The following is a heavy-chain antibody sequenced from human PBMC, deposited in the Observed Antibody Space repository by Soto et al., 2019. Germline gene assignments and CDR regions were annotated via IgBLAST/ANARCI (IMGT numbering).Heavy chain of an antibody. CDR2: VIPMVGMS. CDR3: ASNYGSGSAHFDC. V-gene: IGHV1-69*02. J-gene: IGHJ4*02. Sequence: QVQLVQSGAEVKKPGSSVKVSCTASGGTFNFYSISWVRQAPGQGLEWVGRVIPMVGMSEYAQKFQGRVTITADKSTSTAYMNLRRLRSEDTAVYYCASNYGSGSAHFDCWGQGTLVTVSS. CDR1: GGTFNFYS. D-gene: IGHD3-10*01.